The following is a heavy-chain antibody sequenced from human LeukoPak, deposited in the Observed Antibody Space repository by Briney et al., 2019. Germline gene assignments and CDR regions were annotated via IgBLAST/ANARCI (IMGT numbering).Heavy chain of an antibody. J-gene: IGHJ3*02. Sequence: GGSLRLSCAASGFTFSRYEMHWVRQAPGKGLEWVTLISNDGSNKYYADSVKGRFTISRDNAKNSLYLQMNSLRAEDTAVYYCASGAWGSSNRGDAFDIWGQGTMVTVSS. V-gene: IGHV3-30-3*01. CDR3: ASGAWGSSNRGDAFDI. CDR2: ISNDGSNK. D-gene: IGHD7-27*01. CDR1: GFTFSRYE.